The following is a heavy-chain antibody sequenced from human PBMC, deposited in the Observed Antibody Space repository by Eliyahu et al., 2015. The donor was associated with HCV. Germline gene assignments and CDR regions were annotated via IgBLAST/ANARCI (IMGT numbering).Heavy chain of an antibody. CDR2: TSYDGXQT. CDR1: GFRFESFA. J-gene: IGHJ4*02. D-gene: IGHD3-10*01. Sequence: QVQLVESGGGVVQPGGSLRLSXATSGFRFESFAIHWVRQAPGQGLEWVAVTSYDGXQTFYADSLKGRIAISRDNSRDTVYLQLNSLTTDDTALYYCARDPGLYGSNFFDYWGQGTLVTVSS. V-gene: IGHV3-30*09. CDR3: ARDPGLYGSNFFDY.